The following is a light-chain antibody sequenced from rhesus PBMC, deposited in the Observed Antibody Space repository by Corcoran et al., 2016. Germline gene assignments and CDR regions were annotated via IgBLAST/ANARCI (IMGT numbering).Light chain of an antibody. CDR1: ESGSGFVLNL. CDR3: LQNTNSLT. CDR2: QAS. V-gene: IGKV7-13*01. J-gene: IGKJ1*01. Sequence: DIVLTQSPASLAVFPGQRATLTIRASESGSGFVLNLIHWYQQKPGQPPKLLIYQASNKDTGVPTRFSSSGSGTEFTLTISPVRADGTADYYYLQNTNSLTFGQGTKVEIK.